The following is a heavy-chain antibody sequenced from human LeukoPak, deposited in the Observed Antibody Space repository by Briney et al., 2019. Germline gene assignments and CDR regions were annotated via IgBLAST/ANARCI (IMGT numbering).Heavy chain of an antibody. CDR1: GYTFTSYY. Sequence: ASVKVSCKASGYTFTSYYMHWVRQAPGQGLEWMGIINPSGGSTSYAQKFQGRVTMTRDTSTSTVYMELSSLRSEDTAVYYCARDMAHRAVAVYFQHWGQGTLVTVSS. J-gene: IGHJ1*01. CDR2: INPSGGST. D-gene: IGHD6-19*01. V-gene: IGHV1-46*01. CDR3: ARDMAHRAVAVYFQH.